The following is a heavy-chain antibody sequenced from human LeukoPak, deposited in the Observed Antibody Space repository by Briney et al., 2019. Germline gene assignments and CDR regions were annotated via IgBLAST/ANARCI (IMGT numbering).Heavy chain of an antibody. D-gene: IGHD5-24*01. V-gene: IGHV3-66*01. J-gene: IGHJ4*02. CDR1: GFIFSSYA. CDR3: ARDLLSPLVLATIY. Sequence: PGGSLRLSCAASGFIFSSYAMNWIRQAPGKGLEWVSVIYSGGSTYYADSVKGRFTISRDNSKNTLYLQMNSLRAEDTAVYYCARDLLSPLVLATIYWGQGTLVTVSS. CDR2: IYSGGST.